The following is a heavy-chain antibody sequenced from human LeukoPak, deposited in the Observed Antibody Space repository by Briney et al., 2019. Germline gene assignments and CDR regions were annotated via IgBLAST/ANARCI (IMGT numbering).Heavy chain of an antibody. D-gene: IGHD3-22*01. CDR2: LSYDGSA. CDR1: GASFTSKAYF. CDR3: ARGLVDYELPKGYIDY. Sequence: ASETLSLTCTVSGASFTSKAYFWGWIRRPPGKGLEWVGTLSYDGSAYYNTSLRSRVTISVDTSKSQFSLKVTSVTAADTAVYFCARGLVDYELPKGYIDYWGRGTLVTVSS. J-gene: IGHJ4*02. V-gene: IGHV4-39*07.